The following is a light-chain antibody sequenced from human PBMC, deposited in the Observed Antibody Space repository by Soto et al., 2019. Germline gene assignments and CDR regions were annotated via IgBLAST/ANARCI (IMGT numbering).Light chain of an antibody. J-gene: IGKJ3*01. Sequence: DIQMTQTPSSLSASVGDRVTITCQASQDGSEYLNWYQQKPGNAPQLLIYDASHLQEGVPSRFRGSGSRTDFTFPISSRQPEDFATYCCQQFDNLPVTFGPGTKVDIK. V-gene: IGKV1-33*01. CDR2: DAS. CDR1: QDGSEY. CDR3: QQFDNLPVT.